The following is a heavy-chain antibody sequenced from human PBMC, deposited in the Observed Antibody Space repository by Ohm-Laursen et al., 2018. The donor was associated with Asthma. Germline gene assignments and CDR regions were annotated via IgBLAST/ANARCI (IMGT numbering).Heavy chain of an antibody. Sequence: SLRLSCAASGFTFSSYSMNWVRQAPGKGLEWVAVISKDGSNKYYAESVKGRFTISRGNAKNSLYLQMNSLRAEDTALYYCAKPKYGSGSYYPDAFDIWGQGTMVTVSS. D-gene: IGHD3-10*01. V-gene: IGHV3-30*18. J-gene: IGHJ3*02. CDR1: GFTFSSYS. CDR3: AKPKYGSGSYYPDAFDI. CDR2: ISKDGSNK.